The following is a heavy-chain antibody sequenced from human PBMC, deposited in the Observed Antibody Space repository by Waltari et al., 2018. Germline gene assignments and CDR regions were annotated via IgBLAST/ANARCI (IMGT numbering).Heavy chain of an antibody. V-gene: IGHV4-59*01. CDR1: GGSISSYY. Sequence: QVQLQESGPGLVKPSETLSLTCTVSGGSISSYYWSWIRQPPGKGLEWLGYIYYSGSTHYNPSLKSRVTISVDTSKNQFSLKLSSVTAADTAVYYCARVFNYYYYMDVWGKGTTVTVSS. J-gene: IGHJ6*03. CDR2: IYYSGST. CDR3: ARVFNYYYYMDV.